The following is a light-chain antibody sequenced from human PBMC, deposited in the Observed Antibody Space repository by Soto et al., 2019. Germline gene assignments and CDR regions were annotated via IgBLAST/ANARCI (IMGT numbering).Light chain of an antibody. V-gene: IGKV1-5*03. J-gene: IGKJ5*01. CDR2: KAS. CDR3: QKYNDYST. CDR1: QSINNW. Sequence: THMTQSPSTLSASVGDRVAITCRASQSINNWLAWYQQKPGKAPKLLIYKASSLESEVPSRFSGSGSGTEFTLIISSLQSDDFATYYCQKYNDYSTFGQGKRLEIK.